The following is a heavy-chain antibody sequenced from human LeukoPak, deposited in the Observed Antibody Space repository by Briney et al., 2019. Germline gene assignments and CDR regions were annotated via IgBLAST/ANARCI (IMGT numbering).Heavy chain of an antibody. Sequence: GGSLRLSCAASGFTFSSYWMSWVRQAPGKGLEWVANIKQDGSEKYYVDSVKGRFTISRDDAKNSLYLQMNSLRAEDTAVYYCASSSGWSVGSFDYWGQGTLVTVSS. CDR3: ASSSGWSVGSFDY. J-gene: IGHJ4*02. CDR2: IKQDGSEK. CDR1: GFTFSSYW. V-gene: IGHV3-7*01. D-gene: IGHD6-19*01.